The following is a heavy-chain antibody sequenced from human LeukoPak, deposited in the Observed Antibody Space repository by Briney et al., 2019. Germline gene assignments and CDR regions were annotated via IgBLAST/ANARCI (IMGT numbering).Heavy chain of an antibody. CDR1: GFTFDDYA. D-gene: IGHD1-26*01. J-gene: IGHJ4*02. V-gene: IGHV3-43*02. Sequence: GVSLRLSCAASGFTFDDYAMHWVRQAPGKGLEWFCLISGDGGSTYYADSVRGRFTISRYNRKNSLYLKMNSLRTEDTALYYCAKDNGGSSGFDYWGQGSLVTVSS. CDR3: AKDNGGSSGFDY. CDR2: ISGDGGST.